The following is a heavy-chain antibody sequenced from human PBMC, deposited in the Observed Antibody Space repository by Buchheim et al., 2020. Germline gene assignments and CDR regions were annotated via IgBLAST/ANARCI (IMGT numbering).Heavy chain of an antibody. CDR1: GFTFNTYS. J-gene: IGHJ4*02. Sequence: EVQLVESGGALVQPGGSLRLSCAASGFTFNTYSMNWVRQAPGKGLEWVSYIRGGSSVIYYADSVKGRFAISRDDARNSLCLQMHSLRAEDTAVYYCTRGLQYSSDYWGQGTL. D-gene: IGHD6-6*01. CDR2: IRGGSSVI. CDR3: TRGLQYSSDY. V-gene: IGHV3-48*01.